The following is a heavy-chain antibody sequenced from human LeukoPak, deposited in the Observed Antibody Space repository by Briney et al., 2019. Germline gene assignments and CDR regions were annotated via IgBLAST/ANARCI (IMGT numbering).Heavy chain of an antibody. Sequence: GGSLRLSCAASGFTFSDYALHWVRQAPGKGLEWVAVISYDGSNKYYADSVKGRITISRDNSKNTLFLEMNSLRAEDTAVYYCARGRTYTSSWFGDYWGQGTLDTVSS. D-gene: IGHD6-13*01. J-gene: IGHJ4*02. V-gene: IGHV3-30-3*01. CDR3: ARGRTYTSSWFGDY. CDR1: GFTFSDYA. CDR2: ISYDGSNK.